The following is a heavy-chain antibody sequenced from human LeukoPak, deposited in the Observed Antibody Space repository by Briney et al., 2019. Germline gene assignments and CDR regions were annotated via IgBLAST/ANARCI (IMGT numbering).Heavy chain of an antibody. CDR3: ARARRYCSGGSCYLYYFDY. D-gene: IGHD2-15*01. Sequence: SETLSLTCAVYGGSFSGYYWSWIRQPPGKGLEWIGEINHSGSTNYNPSLKSRVTISVDTSKNQFSLKLSSVTAADTAVHYCARARRYCSGGSCYLYYFDYWGQGTLVTVSS. V-gene: IGHV4-34*01. CDR2: INHSGST. CDR1: GGSFSGYY. J-gene: IGHJ4*02.